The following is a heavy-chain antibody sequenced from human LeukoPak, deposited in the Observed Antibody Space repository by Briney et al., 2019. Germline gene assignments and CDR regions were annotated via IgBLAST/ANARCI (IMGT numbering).Heavy chain of an antibody. Sequence: SVKVSCKASGGTFSSYAISWVRQAPGQGLEWMGGIIPIFGTANYAQKFQGRVTMTEDTSTDTAYMELSSLRSEDTAVYYCATGPTYYYDSSGYSWGQGTLVTVSS. V-gene: IGHV1-69*06. CDR2: IIPIFGTA. J-gene: IGHJ4*02. CDR3: ATGPTYYYDSSGYS. D-gene: IGHD3-22*01. CDR1: GGTFSSYA.